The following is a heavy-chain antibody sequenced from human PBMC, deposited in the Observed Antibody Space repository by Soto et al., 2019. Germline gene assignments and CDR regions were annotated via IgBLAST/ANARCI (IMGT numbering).Heavy chain of an antibody. CDR1: GFTFSSYA. Sequence: LRLSCAASGFTFSSYAMSWVRQAPGKGLEWVSAISGSGGSTYYADSVKGRFTISRDNSKNTVYLQLNSLRAEDTAVYYCAEPGRYDSSGYYPYFDYWGQGALVTVSS. CDR3: AEPGRYDSSGYYPYFDY. J-gene: IGHJ4*02. CDR2: ISGSGGST. V-gene: IGHV3-23*01. D-gene: IGHD3-22*01.